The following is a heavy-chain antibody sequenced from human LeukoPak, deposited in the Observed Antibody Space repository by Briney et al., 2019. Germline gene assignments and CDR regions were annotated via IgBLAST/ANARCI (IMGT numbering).Heavy chain of an antibody. J-gene: IGHJ6*03. CDR3: ARALTLPYYYGSGSYSGYMDV. Sequence: SETLSLTCAVYGGSFSGYYWSWIRQPPGKGLEWIGEINHSGGTNYNPSLKSRVTISVDTSKNQFSLKLSSVTAADTAVYYCARALTLPYYYGSGSYSGYMDVWGKGTTVTVSS. CDR2: INHSGGT. D-gene: IGHD3-10*01. CDR1: GGSFSGYY. V-gene: IGHV4-34*01.